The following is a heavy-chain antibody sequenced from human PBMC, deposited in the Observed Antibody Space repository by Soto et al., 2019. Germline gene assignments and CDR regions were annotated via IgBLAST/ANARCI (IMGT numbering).Heavy chain of an antibody. D-gene: IGHD3-10*01. Sequence: SETLSLTCAVSSGSISSSNWWSWVRQPPGKGLEWIGEIYHSGSTNYNPSLKSRVTISVDKSKNQFSLKLSSVTAADTAVYYCARVITMVWGAPTPPFNWFDPWGQGTLVTVSS. CDR3: ARVITMVWGAPTPPFNWFDP. CDR1: SGSISSSNW. V-gene: IGHV4-4*02. CDR2: IYHSGST. J-gene: IGHJ5*02.